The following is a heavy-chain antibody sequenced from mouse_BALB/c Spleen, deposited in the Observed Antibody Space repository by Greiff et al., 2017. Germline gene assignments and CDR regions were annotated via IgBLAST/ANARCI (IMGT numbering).Heavy chain of an antibody. J-gene: IGHJ1*01. Sequence: VQLKQSGPGLVKPSQSLSLTCTVTGYSITSDYAWNWIRQFPGNKLEWMGYISYSGSTSYNPSLKSRISITRDTSKNQFFLQLNSVTTEDTATYYCARLGNSSYFYFDVWGAGTTVTVSS. CDR1: GYSITSDYA. CDR2: ISYSGST. CDR3: ARLGNSSYFYFDV. V-gene: IGHV3-2*02. D-gene: IGHD1-1*01.